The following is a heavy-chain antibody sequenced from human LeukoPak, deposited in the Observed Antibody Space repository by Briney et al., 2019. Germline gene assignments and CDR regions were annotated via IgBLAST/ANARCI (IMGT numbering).Heavy chain of an antibody. CDR1: GFTFSSYG. D-gene: IGHD6-13*01. J-gene: IGHJ4*02. Sequence: PGGSLRLSCAASGFTFSSYGMSWVRQAPGKGLEWVSAISGSGGSTYYADSVKGRFTISRDNSKNTLYPQMNSLRAEDTAVYYCAKAVVSGYSSSWYYPYFDYWGQGTLVTVSS. CDR2: ISGSGGST. V-gene: IGHV3-23*01. CDR3: AKAVVSGYSSSWYYPYFDY.